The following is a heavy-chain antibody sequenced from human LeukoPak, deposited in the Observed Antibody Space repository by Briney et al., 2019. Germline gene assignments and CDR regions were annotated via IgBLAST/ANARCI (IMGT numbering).Heavy chain of an antibody. Sequence: GGSLRLSCAASGFTFSSYIMNWVRQAPGKGLDWVSSISSTSSYLYYADSVKGRFTISRDNAKNSLYLQMNSLRAEDTAVYYCARGRRGDYALDYWGQGTLVTVSS. CDR1: GFTFSSYI. J-gene: IGHJ4*02. CDR3: ARGRRGDYALDY. D-gene: IGHD4-17*01. CDR2: ISSTSSYL. V-gene: IGHV3-21*01.